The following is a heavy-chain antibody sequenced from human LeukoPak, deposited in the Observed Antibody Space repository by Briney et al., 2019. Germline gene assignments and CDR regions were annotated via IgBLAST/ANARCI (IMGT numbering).Heavy chain of an antibody. CDR1: GFTFRIYA. D-gene: IGHD3-10*01. CDR2: ISYDGTNE. J-gene: IGHJ3*01. V-gene: IGHV3-30-3*01. Sequence: GSLRLSCAASGFTFRIYAMHWVRQAPGKGLEWVAVISYDGTNEYYADSVRGRFRISRDNSKNTLYVQMNSLRTEDTALYYCAKDLARYTVRGVGAFDVWGQGTMVTVSS. CDR3: AKDLARYTVRGVGAFDV.